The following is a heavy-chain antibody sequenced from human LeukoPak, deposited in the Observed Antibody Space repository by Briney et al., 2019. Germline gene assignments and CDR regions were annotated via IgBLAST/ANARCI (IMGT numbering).Heavy chain of an antibody. J-gene: IGHJ4*02. CDR3: ARGPVDSSGYHFDY. Sequence: XGSXXLSCAASGFTFSSXDMHGXRXAPGKXLEWGSAIGTAGDTYYPGSVKGRFPISRENAKNSLYLQMNSLRAGDTAVYYCARGPVDSSGYHFDYWGQGTLVTVSS. CDR1: GFTFSSXD. V-gene: IGHV3-13*01. D-gene: IGHD3-22*01. CDR2: IGTAGDT.